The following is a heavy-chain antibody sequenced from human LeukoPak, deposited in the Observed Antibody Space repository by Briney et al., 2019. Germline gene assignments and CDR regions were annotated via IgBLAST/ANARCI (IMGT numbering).Heavy chain of an antibody. D-gene: IGHD3/OR15-3a*01. CDR2: VKFDGINQ. J-gene: IGHJ4*02. V-gene: IGHV3-30*02. Sequence: GGSLRLSCAASGFTFSSYGMHWVRQSPGKGLEWVAYVKFDGINQYYADSAKGRFTISRDNPKSTLYLQMNSLRPEDAAVYYCAKDRGTGSYLDYWGQGTLVTVSS. CDR3: AKDRGTGSYLDY. CDR1: GFTFSSYG.